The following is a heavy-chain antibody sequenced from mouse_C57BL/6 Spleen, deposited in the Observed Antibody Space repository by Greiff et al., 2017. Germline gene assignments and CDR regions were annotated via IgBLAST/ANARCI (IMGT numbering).Heavy chain of an antibody. CDR2: IDPENGDT. CDR3: TRGVDWYFDV. V-gene: IGHV14-4*01. Sequence: EVQLQQSGAELVRPGASVKLSCTASGFNIKDYYMHWVKQRPEQGLEWIGWIDPENGDTEYASKFQGKATITADTSSNTAYLQLRSLTSKDTAVYYCTRGVDWYFDVWGTGTTVTVSS. CDR1: GFNIKDYY. J-gene: IGHJ1*03. D-gene: IGHD1-1*01.